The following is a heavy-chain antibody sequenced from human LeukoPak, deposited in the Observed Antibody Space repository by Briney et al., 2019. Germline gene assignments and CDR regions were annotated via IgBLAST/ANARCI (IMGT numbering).Heavy chain of an antibody. D-gene: IGHD5-24*01. Sequence: SETLSLTCTVSGGSISSYYWSWIRQPPGKGLEWLGYIYYSGSTNHNPSLKSRVTISVDTSKNQFSLKLSSVTAADTAVYYCAGDPFVEMATARPPWGQGTLVTVSS. CDR3: AGDPFVEMATARPP. CDR1: GGSISSYY. CDR2: IYYSGST. V-gene: IGHV4-59*08. J-gene: IGHJ5*02.